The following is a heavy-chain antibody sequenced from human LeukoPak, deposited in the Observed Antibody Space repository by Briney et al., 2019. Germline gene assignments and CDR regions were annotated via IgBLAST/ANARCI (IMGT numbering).Heavy chain of an antibody. J-gene: IGHJ3*01. D-gene: IGHD6-25*01. CDR3: ARGRASAFDV. CDR2: TYYTSKWNT. V-gene: IGHV6-1*01. CDR1: GDTVSTSGVS. Sequence: SQTLSLACAISGDTVSTSGVSWSWVRQSPSRGLEWLGRTYYTSKWNTDYAVSVKSRIVDNTDTSKNQFYLPLNSVTSEDSAVYYCARGRASAFDVWGQGTMVTVSS.